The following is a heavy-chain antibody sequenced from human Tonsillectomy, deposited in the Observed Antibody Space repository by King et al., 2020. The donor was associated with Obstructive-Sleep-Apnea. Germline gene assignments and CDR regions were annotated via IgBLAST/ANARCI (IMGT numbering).Heavy chain of an antibody. J-gene: IGHJ4*02. CDR1: GFTVSSNY. V-gene: IGHV3-53*04. CDR2: IYSGGRT. Sequence: VQLVESGGGLVQPGGSLRLSCAASGFTVSSNYMSWVRQAPGKGLEWVSVIYSGGRTYYAVSVKGRFTISRHNSKNTLYRQMNSLRAEDTAVYYCARGDPAMAHDYWGQGTLVTVSS. CDR3: ARGDPAMAHDY. D-gene: IGHD5-18*01.